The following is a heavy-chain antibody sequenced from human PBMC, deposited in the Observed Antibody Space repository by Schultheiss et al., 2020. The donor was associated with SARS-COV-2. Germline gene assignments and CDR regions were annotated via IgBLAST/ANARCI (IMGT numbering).Heavy chain of an antibody. CDR1: GESLKTRSFSGSY. D-gene: IGHD6-19*01. CDR2: INHSGST. CDR3: ARYQPPQQWLGRRDAFDI. Sequence: ESLKISCAVYGESLKTRSFSGSYWSWIRQPPGKGLEWIGEINHSGSTNYNPSLKSRVTISVDTSKNQFSLKLSSVTAADTAVYYCARYQPPQQWLGRRDAFDIWGQGTMVTVSS. J-gene: IGHJ3*02. V-gene: IGHV4-34*01.